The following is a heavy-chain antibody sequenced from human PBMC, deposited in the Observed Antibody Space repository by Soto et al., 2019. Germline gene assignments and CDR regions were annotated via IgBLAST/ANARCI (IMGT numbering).Heavy chain of an antibody. D-gene: IGHD1-26*01. CDR1: GDSVTSGSYY. J-gene: IGHJ6*02. V-gene: IGHV4-61*03. CDR3: AREWGLLPSYAMNG. CDR2: ISYTGRT. Sequence: SETLSLTCTVSGDSVTSGSYYWTWLRQPPGKGLEWIGYISYTGRTKYNPSLESRVTISVDTSKNDFSLNLSSVTAADTAVYFCAREWGLLPSYAMNGWGHGTAVTVSS.